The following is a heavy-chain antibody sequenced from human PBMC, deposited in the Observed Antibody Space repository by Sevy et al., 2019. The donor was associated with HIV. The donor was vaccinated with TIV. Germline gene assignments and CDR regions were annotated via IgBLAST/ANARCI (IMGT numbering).Heavy chain of an antibody. Sequence: GGSLRLSCAASGFIFSSYAMSWVRQAPGKGLEWVAVVSGSDGSSHYANSVKGRFTISRDNSRNTLFLQMNSLRPEDTAVYYCAKVFVVPTATRTLDSWGQGTLVTVSS. D-gene: IGHD2-2*01. CDR3: AKVFVVPTATRTLDS. CDR1: GFIFSSYA. CDR2: VSGSDGSS. J-gene: IGHJ4*02. V-gene: IGHV3-23*01.